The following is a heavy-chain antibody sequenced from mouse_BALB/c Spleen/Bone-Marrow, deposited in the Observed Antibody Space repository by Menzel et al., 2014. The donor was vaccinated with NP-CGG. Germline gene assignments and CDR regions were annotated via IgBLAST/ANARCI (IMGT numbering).Heavy chain of an antibody. Sequence: EVQLQHSGGGLVQPGGSLKLSCAASGFTFSNYGMSWVRQTPDKRLEFVATINTNGGEIYYPDSVKGRFTISRDNAKNTLYLQMRSLKSEDTAMYYCARGDDYVSWFAYWGQGTLVTVSA. V-gene: IGHV5-6-3*01. CDR1: GFTFSNYG. CDR2: INTNGGEI. CDR3: ARGDDYVSWFAY. J-gene: IGHJ3*01. D-gene: IGHD2-4*01.